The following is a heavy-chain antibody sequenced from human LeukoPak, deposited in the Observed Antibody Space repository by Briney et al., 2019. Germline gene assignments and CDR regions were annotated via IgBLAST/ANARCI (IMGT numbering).Heavy chain of an antibody. CDR1: GFTFSTYW. Sequence: PGGSLRLSCAASGFTFSTYWMRWVRQVPGKGLVWVSRMNGDGSSTTYADSVKGRFTISRDNAKNTLYLQMNSLRAEDTAIYYCAGDIRNYYFDYWGQGALVTVSS. V-gene: IGHV3-74*01. J-gene: IGHJ4*02. CDR2: MNGDGSST. CDR3: AGDIRNYYFDY.